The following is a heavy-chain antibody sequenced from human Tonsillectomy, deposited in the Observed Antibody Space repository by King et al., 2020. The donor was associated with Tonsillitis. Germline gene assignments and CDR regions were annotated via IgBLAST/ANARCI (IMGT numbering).Heavy chain of an antibody. D-gene: IGHD2-15*01. Sequence: VQLVESGGVVVQPGGSLRLSCAASGFTFDHYTMHWVRQAPGKGLEWVSLITSDGGYTYYADSVKGRFIISRDNSKNSLHLQMNSLRTEDTALYYCTKERMKFFNYWGQGTLVTVSS. CDR1: GFTFDHYT. J-gene: IGHJ4*02. CDR3: TKERMKFFNY. CDR2: ITSDGGYT. V-gene: IGHV3-43*01.